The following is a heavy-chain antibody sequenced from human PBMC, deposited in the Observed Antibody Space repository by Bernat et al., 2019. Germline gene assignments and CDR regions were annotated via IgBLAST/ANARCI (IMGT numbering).Heavy chain of an antibody. V-gene: IGHV3-7*03. D-gene: IGHD6-19*01. Sequence: EVQLVESGGGLVQPGGSLRLSCAASGFTFSSYWMSWVRQAPGKGLERVANIKQDGSEKYYVDSMKGRFTISRDNAKNSLYLQMNSLRAEDTAVYYCARKRPLGQWLYYYYGMDVWGQGTTVTVSS. CDR1: GFTFSSYW. CDR3: ARKRPLGQWLYYYYGMDV. CDR2: IKQDGSEK. J-gene: IGHJ6*02.